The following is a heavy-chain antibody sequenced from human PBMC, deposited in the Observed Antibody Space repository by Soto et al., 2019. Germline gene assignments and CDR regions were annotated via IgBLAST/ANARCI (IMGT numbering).Heavy chain of an antibody. CDR3: ARIASSGRGWDV. D-gene: IGHD3-10*01. CDR1: GFTFSSYW. V-gene: IGHV3-7*01. J-gene: IGHJ6*02. CDR2: IKQDGSEE. Sequence: EVQLVESGGGLVQPGGSLRLSCVDSGFTFSSYWMSWVRQAPVKGLEWVGNIKQDGSEENYVDSVKGRFTISRYNAKNSMYLQMNSLRAEDTAVYYCARIASSGRGWDVWGQGTTVVVSS.